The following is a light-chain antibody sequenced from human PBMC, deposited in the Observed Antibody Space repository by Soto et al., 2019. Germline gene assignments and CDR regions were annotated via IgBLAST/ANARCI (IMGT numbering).Light chain of an antibody. CDR1: QGISSY. Sequence: AIRMTQSPSSLSASTGDRVTITCRASQGISSYLAWYQQKPGKAPKLLIYAASTLQSGVPSRFSGSGSVTDFTLTISCLQSEDFAIYYCQQYYSYPRTFGQGTKVEIK. CDR2: AAS. CDR3: QQYYSYPRT. V-gene: IGKV1-8*01. J-gene: IGKJ1*01.